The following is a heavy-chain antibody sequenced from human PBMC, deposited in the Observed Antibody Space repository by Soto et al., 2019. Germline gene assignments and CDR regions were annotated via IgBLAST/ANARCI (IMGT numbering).Heavy chain of an antibody. J-gene: IGHJ6*02. CDR3: ARGVAAAGTRMEDYYYYGMDV. D-gene: IGHD6-13*01. CDR2: ISAYNGNT. CDR1: RYTFTSYG. Sequence: GASVKVSCKASRYTFTSYGISCVRQAPGQGLEWMGWISAYNGNTNYAQKLQGRVTMTTDTSTSTAYMELRSLRSDDTAVYYCARGVAAAGTRMEDYYYYGMDVWGQGTTVTVSS. V-gene: IGHV1-18*01.